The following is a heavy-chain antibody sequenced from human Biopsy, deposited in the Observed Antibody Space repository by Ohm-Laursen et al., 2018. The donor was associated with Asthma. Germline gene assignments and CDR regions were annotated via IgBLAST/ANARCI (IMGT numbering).Heavy chain of an antibody. CDR3: AKRRGYSDLTDFDH. V-gene: IGHV3-30*18. D-gene: IGHD3-3*01. CDR1: GFVFRSHA. CDR2: VSYDGGVV. J-gene: IGHJ4*02. Sequence: SLRLSCSASGFVFRSHAMHWVRQAPGKGLEWVAVVSYDGGVVHYADSMKGRFTISRDNAKSTLYLQMNRLRTNDTAVYFCAKRRGYSDLTDFDHWGQGTLVTVSS.